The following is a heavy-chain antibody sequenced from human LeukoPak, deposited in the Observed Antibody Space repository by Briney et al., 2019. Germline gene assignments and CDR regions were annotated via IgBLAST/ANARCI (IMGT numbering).Heavy chain of an antibody. CDR3: ATAPIVAATSPWFDP. Sequence: ASVKVSCKVSGYNLTELSMHWVRQAPGKGLEWMGGFDPEDGETIYAQKFQGRVTMTEDTSTDTAYMELSSLRSEDTAVYYCATAPIVAATSPWFDPWGQGTLVTVSS. J-gene: IGHJ5*02. CDR2: FDPEDGET. CDR1: GYNLTELS. D-gene: IGHD2-15*01. V-gene: IGHV1-24*01.